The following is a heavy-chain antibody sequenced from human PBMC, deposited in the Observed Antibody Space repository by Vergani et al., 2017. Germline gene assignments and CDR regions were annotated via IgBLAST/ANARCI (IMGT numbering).Heavy chain of an antibody. Sequence: EVQLLESGGDLVQPGGSLRLSCAASGFTFNHYAMNWVRQAPGKGLEWVSGISGSGGSTYYAGSVKGRFTISRDSYKNTLYLQMNSLSAGDTAVYYCAKANPRNSGFDYLYNYHAMDVWGQGPTVTVSS. V-gene: IGHV3-23*01. CDR3: AKANPRNSGFDYLYNYHAMDV. J-gene: IGHJ6*02. CDR2: ISGSGGST. D-gene: IGHD5-12*01. CDR1: GFTFNHYA.